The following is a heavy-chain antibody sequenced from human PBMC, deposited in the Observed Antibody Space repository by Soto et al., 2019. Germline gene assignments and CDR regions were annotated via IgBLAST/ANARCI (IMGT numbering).Heavy chain of an antibody. J-gene: IGHJ4*01. CDR3: ATDAGCSGTNFNAYFDY. D-gene: IGHD2-15*01. CDR1: RLTFSNYG. CDR2: ISYESIST. Sequence: LRLSGVASRLTFSNYGMHWVRQAPGKGLEWVAVISYESISTVYRDSVRGRFTISRDNSRNPLYLHMNSLTPEDTAVYYCATDAGCSGTNFNAYFDYWGLGTLVTVSS. V-gene: IGHV3-30*03.